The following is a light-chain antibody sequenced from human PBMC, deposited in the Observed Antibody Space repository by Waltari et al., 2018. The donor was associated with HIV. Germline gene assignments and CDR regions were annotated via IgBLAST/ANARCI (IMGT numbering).Light chain of an antibody. CDR3: QQYYNSPIT. Sequence: DLVMTQSPDSLAVSLGEGAPINCKSSQSVLYSSNKKNYLAWYQQKPGQPPKLLISWASTRESGVPDRFSGSGSGTDFNVTISSLQAEDAAVYYCQQYYNSPITFGQGTRLEIK. CDR2: WAS. V-gene: IGKV4-1*01. CDR1: QSVLYSSNKKNY. J-gene: IGKJ5*01.